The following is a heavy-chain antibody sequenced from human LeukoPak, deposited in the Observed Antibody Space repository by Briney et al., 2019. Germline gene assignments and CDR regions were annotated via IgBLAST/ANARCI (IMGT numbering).Heavy chain of an antibody. CDR3: ASTRRDSSGYPPIIDY. J-gene: IGHJ4*02. Sequence: SDTLSLTCIVSGGSISSGGYYWSWLRQHPGKGLEWIGYIYYSGSTSYNPSLKSRVTISVDTSKNQFSLKLSSVTAADTAVYYCASTRRDSSGYPPIIDYWGQGTLVTVSS. CDR2: IYYSGST. V-gene: IGHV4-31*03. D-gene: IGHD3-22*01. CDR1: GGSISSGGYY.